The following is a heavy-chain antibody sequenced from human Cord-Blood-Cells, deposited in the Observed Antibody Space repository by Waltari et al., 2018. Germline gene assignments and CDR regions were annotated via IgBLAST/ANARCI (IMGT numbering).Heavy chain of an antibody. J-gene: IGHJ3*02. CDR1: GGSFSGYY. CDR3: ARPRGMVRGVITDAFDI. Sequence: QVQLQQWGAGLLKPSETLSLTCAVYGGSFSGYYWSWIRHPQGKGLEWIGEINHSGSTNYNPSLKSRVTISVDTSKNQFSLKLSSVTAADTAVYYCARPRGMVRGVITDAFDIWGQGTMVTVSS. V-gene: IGHV4-34*01. D-gene: IGHD3-10*01. CDR2: INHSGST.